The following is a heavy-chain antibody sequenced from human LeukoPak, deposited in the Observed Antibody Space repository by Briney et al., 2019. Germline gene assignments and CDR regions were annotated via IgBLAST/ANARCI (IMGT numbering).Heavy chain of an antibody. CDR1: GVSISSYY. CDR2: IYTGGST. Sequence: TSETLSLTCTVSGVSISSYYWNWIRQPAGKGLEWIGRIYTGGSTNYNPSLKSRLTMSVDTSKKQISLRLSSVTAADTAVYYCAREEVNWFDPWGQGTLVIVSS. V-gene: IGHV4-4*07. CDR3: AREEVNWFDP. J-gene: IGHJ5*02.